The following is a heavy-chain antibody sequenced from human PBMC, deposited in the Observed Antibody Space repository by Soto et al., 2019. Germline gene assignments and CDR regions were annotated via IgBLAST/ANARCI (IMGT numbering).Heavy chain of an antibody. Sequence: GGSLRLSCAASGFTFSSYSMNLVRQAPGKGLEWVSYISSSSSTIDYADAVKGRFTISRDNAKNSLYLQINSLRAEDTAVYYCASLTVTQDYYYYYMDVWGKGTTVTVSS. V-gene: IGHV3-48*01. CDR1: GFTFSSYS. CDR2: ISSSSSTI. J-gene: IGHJ6*03. D-gene: IGHD4-4*01. CDR3: ASLTVTQDYYYYYMDV.